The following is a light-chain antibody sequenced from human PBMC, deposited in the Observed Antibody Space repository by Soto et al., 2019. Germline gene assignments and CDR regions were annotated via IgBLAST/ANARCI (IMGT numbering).Light chain of an antibody. Sequence: EIVLTQSPGTLSLSPGERTTLSCRASQSVSSSSLAWYQQKPGQAPRLRIYGASSRATGIPDRFSGSGSGTHFTLTISRLEPEDFAVYYCQQYRTFGQGTKVEIK. CDR2: GAS. CDR3: QQYRT. J-gene: IGKJ1*01. CDR1: QSVSSSS. V-gene: IGKV3-20*01.